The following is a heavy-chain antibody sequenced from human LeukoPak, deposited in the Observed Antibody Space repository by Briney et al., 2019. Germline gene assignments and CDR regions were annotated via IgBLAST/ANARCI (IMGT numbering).Heavy chain of an antibody. D-gene: IGHD4-17*01. CDR3: ARSVNDYGDSGRYMDV. CDR1: SGSFSGHQ. Sequence: PSETLSLTCAVYSGSFSGHQWSWIRQPPGKGLEWIGEIDHTGSTNYNPSLNSRVTISVDTPKNQFSLKLSSVTAADTAVYYCARSVNDYGDSGRYMDVWGKGTTVTVFS. J-gene: IGHJ6*03. V-gene: IGHV4-34*01. CDR2: IDHTGST.